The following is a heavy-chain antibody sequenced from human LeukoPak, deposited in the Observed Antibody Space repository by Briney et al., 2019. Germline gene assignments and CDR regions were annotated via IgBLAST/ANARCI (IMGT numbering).Heavy chain of an antibody. Sequence: LETLSLTCAVYGGSFSGYYWSWIRQPPGKGLEWIGEINHSGSTNYNPSLKSRVTISVDTSKNQFSLKLSSVTAADTAVYYCAGALMYYYDSSGYSVWGQGTLVTVSS. J-gene: IGHJ4*02. CDR2: INHSGST. D-gene: IGHD3-22*01. V-gene: IGHV4-34*01. CDR1: GGSFSGYY. CDR3: AGALMYYYDSSGYSV.